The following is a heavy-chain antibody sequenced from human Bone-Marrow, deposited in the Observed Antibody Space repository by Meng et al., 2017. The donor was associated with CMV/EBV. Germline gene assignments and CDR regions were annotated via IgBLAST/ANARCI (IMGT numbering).Heavy chain of an antibody. D-gene: IGHD5-18*01. CDR2: IYYSGSS. CDR3: ARDMGGWGYSYGYLGYYYGMDV. V-gene: IGHV4-59*01. J-gene: IGHJ6*02. CDR1: GGSISSYY. Sequence: SETLSLTCTVSGGSISSYYWSWIRQPAGKGLEWIGSIYYSGSSYYNPSLKSRVIILVDTFQTQFCLKLSRVVDADRVVYYGARDMGGWGYSYGYLGYYYGMDVWRQGTTVTVSS.